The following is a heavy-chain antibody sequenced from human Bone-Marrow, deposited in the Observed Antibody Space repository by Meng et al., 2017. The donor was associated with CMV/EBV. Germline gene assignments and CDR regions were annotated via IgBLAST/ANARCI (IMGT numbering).Heavy chain of an antibody. J-gene: IGHJ5*02. CDR3: ATVGLGMNWFDP. CDR1: GGSFSGYY. Sequence: QVPLTEWGTGLLYPSVTLSRSCAVYGGSFSGYYWSWIRQPPGKGLEWIGEINHSGSTNYNPSLRSRVTISVDTSKNQFSLKLSSVTAAYTAVYYCATVGLGMNWFDPWGQGTLVTVSS. CDR2: INHSGST. V-gene: IGHV4-34*02.